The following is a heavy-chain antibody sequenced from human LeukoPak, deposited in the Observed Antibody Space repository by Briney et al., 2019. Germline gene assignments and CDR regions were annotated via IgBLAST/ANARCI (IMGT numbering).Heavy chain of an antibody. V-gene: IGHV3-9*03. CDR2: ISWNSGSI. Sequence: PGGSLRLSCAASGFTFDDYAMHWVRQAPGKDLEWVSGISWNSGSIGYADSVKGRFTISRDNAKNSLYLQMNSLRAEDMALYYCAKVLSPWFGELFDAFDIWGQGTMVTVSS. J-gene: IGHJ3*02. CDR3: AKVLSPWFGELFDAFDI. D-gene: IGHD3-10*01. CDR1: GFTFDDYA.